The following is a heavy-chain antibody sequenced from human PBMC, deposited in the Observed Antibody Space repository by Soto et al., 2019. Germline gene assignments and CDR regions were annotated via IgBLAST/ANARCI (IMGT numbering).Heavy chain of an antibody. CDR1: GYTFTSYG. CDR2: ISAYNGNT. V-gene: IGHV1-18*01. CDR3: ARGNYGGNIGLDAFDI. Sequence: QVQLVQSGAEVKKPGASVKVSCKASGYTFTSYGISWVRQAPGQGLEWMGWISAYNGNTNYAQKLQGRVTMTTDTXTXXADMELRSVRSDDTAVYYCARGNYGGNIGLDAFDIWGQGTMVTVSS. J-gene: IGHJ3*02. D-gene: IGHD4-17*01.